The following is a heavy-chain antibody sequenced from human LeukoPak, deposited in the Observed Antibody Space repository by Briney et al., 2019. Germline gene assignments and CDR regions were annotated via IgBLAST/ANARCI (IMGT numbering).Heavy chain of an antibody. D-gene: IGHD2-21*02. Sequence: ASVKVSCKASGYTFTSYGISWVRQAPGQGLEWMGWINPNSGGTNYAQKFQGWVTMTRDTSISTAYMELSRLRSDDTAVYYCARGGSDCGGDCTAGFDPWGQGTLVTVSS. CDR3: ARGGSDCGGDCTAGFDP. CDR1: GYTFTSYG. J-gene: IGHJ5*02. CDR2: INPNSGGT. V-gene: IGHV1-2*04.